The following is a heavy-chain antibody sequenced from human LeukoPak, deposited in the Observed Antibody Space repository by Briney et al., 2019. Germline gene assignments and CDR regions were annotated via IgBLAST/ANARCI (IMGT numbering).Heavy chain of an antibody. J-gene: IGHJ4*02. CDR3: ARDPDCTSDVCFDY. D-gene: IGHD2-8*01. CDR2: INQAGSQK. V-gene: IGHV3-7*01. Sequence: GGSLTPSCAASGFTFSSYWMTWVRQAPGKGLEWVANINQAGSQKYNVDSVNGRFIISRDNAKNSLYLQMNSLRVEDTAVYYCARDPDCTSDVCFDYWGQGTLVTVSS. CDR1: GFTFSSYW.